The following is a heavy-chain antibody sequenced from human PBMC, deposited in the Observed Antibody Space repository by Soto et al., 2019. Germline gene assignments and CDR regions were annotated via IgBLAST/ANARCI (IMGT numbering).Heavy chain of an antibody. J-gene: IGHJ6*02. D-gene: IGHD4-17*01. V-gene: IGHV2-26*01. CDR3: ARMNVDSHQCYYAMDV. Sequence: GSGPTLVNPTATLPLTCTVSGFSLTTGKMGVSWIRQPPGKALEWLAHIFSDNERSYSTSLQGRLTISKDASGSQVVLSMTNVDPVDTATYYCARMNVDSHQCYYAMDVWGQGTTVTVSS. CDR2: IFSDNER. CDR1: GFSLTTGKMG.